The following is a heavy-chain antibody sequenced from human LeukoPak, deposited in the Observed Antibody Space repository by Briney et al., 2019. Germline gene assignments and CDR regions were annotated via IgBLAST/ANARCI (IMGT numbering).Heavy chain of an antibody. Sequence: ASVKVSCKASGYTFTGYYMHWVRQAPGQGLEWMGWINPNSGGTNYAQRFQGRVTMTRDTSISTAYMELSRLRSDDTAVYYCAREAPTGTAVEYWGQGTLVTVSS. CDR1: GYTFTGYY. V-gene: IGHV1-2*02. J-gene: IGHJ4*02. D-gene: IGHD1-1*01. CDR3: AREAPTGTAVEY. CDR2: INPNSGGT.